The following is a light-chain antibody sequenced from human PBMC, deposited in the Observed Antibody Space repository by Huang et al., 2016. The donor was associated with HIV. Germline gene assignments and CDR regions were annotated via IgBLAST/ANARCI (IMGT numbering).Light chain of an antibody. V-gene: IGKV3-15*01. CDR1: ESVSSS. J-gene: IGKJ4*01. Sequence: EIVMTQSPATLSVSPGKRVILSCRASESVSSSLAWYQQNPGQAPRLLIYGASTRATGVPPRVSGSGSGTEFTLTISSLQAADVAVYYCQQYNNWPPRLTFGGGTKVEIK. CDR2: GAS. CDR3: QQYNNWPPRLT.